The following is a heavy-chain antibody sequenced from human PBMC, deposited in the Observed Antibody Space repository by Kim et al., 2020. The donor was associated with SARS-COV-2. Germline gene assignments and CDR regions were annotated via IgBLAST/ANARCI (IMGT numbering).Heavy chain of an antibody. J-gene: IGHJ6*02. CDR2: IWFDGSKK. Sequence: GGSLRLSCTASAFTFSSYGMHWVRQAPGKGLEWVAFIWFDGSKKYYGDSVKGRFTISRDNSKNTVYLQMNSLRVEDTAVYYCARASLGTGDYRLLFGPSLGMDVWGQGTTVTDS. CDR1: AFTFSSYG. V-gene: IGHV3-33*08. CDR3: ARASLGTGDYRLLFGPSLGMDV. D-gene: IGHD4-4*01.